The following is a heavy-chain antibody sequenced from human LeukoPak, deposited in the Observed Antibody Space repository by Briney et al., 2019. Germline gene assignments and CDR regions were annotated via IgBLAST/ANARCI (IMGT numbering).Heavy chain of an antibody. CDR2: INPNSGGT. D-gene: IGHD3-3*01. J-gene: IGHJ4*02. CDR3: TRGGVDFSGGYAIDY. CDR1: TYTFTGYY. V-gene: IGHV1-2*02. Sequence: ASVKVSCWTSTYTFTGYYLHWVRQAPGQGLEWMGWINPNSGGTNFAQKFQGRVTMTRDTSISTAYMEVSRLTSDDTAIYYCTRGGVDFSGGYAIDYWGQGTLVTVSS.